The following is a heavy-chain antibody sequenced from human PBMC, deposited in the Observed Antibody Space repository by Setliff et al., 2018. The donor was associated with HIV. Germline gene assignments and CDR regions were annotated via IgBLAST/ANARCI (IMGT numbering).Heavy chain of an antibody. CDR2: IYYSGTT. Sequence: TLSLTCTVSGGSISRDSFYWGWFRQPPGEGLEWIGSIYYSGTTYYAPSLETRLTMSVDTSTNQFSLKLTSVTAADTAMYFCAGDSGYPSNWFDPWGQGILVTVSS. J-gene: IGHJ5*02. D-gene: IGHD3-22*01. V-gene: IGHV4-39*02. CDR3: AGDSGYPSNWFDP. CDR1: GGSISRDSFY.